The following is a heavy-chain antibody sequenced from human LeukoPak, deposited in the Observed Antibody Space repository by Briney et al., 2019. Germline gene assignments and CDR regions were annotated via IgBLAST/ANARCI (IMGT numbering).Heavy chain of an antibody. Sequence: ASVKVSCKASGYTFTGYYMHWVRQAPGQGLEWMGWINPNSGGTNYAQKFQGRVTMTRDTSISTAYMELSRLRSDDTAVYYCARDQGVDIVATMSSYYYYYYMDVWGKGTTVTISS. CDR1: GYTFTGYY. V-gene: IGHV1-2*02. CDR2: INPNSGGT. CDR3: ARDQGVDIVATMSSYYYYYYMDV. D-gene: IGHD5-12*01. J-gene: IGHJ6*03.